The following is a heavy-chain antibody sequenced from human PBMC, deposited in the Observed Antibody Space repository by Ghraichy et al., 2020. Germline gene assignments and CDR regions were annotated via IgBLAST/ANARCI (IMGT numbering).Heavy chain of an antibody. V-gene: IGHV4-31*11. D-gene: IGHD2-15*01. CDR3: ARGLGYCSGGRCYSYHGMDV. J-gene: IGHJ6*02. CDR2: FFSSGNT. CDR1: GGSISSSGFH. Sequence: SLNISCAVYGGSISSSGFHWSWIRQHPGKGLELIGGFFSSGNTYYNPSLKSRLVISMDTSTNHLSLKMSSVTAADTAVYYCARGLGYCSGGRCYSYHGMDVWGQGTTVTVSS.